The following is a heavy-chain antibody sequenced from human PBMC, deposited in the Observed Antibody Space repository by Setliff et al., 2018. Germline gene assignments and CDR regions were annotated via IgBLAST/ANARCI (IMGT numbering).Heavy chain of an antibody. CDR2: FHTGGST. CDR3: ARDPLTTNRRRAFDI. D-gene: IGHD4-17*01. J-gene: IGHJ3*02. CDR1: GDSISSGSYY. Sequence: SETLSLTCTVSGDSISSGSYYWTWIRQPAGKGLEWIGHFHTGGSTNYNRSLRSRVSISVDTSKNQFSLKLSSVTAADTAVHYCARDPLTTNRRRAFDIWGQGTTVTVSS. V-gene: IGHV4-61*09.